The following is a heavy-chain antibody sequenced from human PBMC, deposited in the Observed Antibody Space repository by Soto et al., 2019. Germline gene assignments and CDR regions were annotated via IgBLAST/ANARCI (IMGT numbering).Heavy chain of an antibody. D-gene: IGHD6-13*01. CDR1: GYTLTELS. J-gene: IGHJ4*02. V-gene: IGHV1-24*01. Sequence: GASVKVSFKVSGYTLTELSMHWLRQAPGKGLEWMGGFDPEDGETIYAQKFQGRVTMTEDTSTDTAYMELSSLRSEDTAVYYCATLDSSRRYFDYWGQGTWSP. CDR2: FDPEDGET. CDR3: ATLDSSRRYFDY.